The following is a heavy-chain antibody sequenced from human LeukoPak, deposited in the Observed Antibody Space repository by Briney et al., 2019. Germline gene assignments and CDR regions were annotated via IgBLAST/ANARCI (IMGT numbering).Heavy chain of an antibody. J-gene: IGHJ4*02. Sequence: ASVKVSCKASGGTFSSYAISWVRQAPGQGLEWMGRIIPIFGIANYAQKFQGRVTITADKSTSTAYMELSSLRSEDTAVYYCAGLSGGSAVDYWGQGTLVTVSS. CDR1: GGTFSSYA. CDR3: AGLSGGSAVDY. D-gene: IGHD2-15*01. CDR2: IIPIFGIA. V-gene: IGHV1-69*04.